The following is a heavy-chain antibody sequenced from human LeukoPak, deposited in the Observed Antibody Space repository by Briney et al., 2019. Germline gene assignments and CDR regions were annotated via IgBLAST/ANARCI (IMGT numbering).Heavy chain of an antibody. CDR2: IKSKTDGGTT. CDR1: GFTFSNAW. J-gene: IGHJ6*03. Sequence: GGSLRLSCAASGFTFSNAWMSWVRQAPGKGLEWVGRIKSKTDGGTTDYAAPVKGRFTISRDDSKNTPYLQMNSLKTEDTAVYYCTTDGRHYYYMDVWGKGTTVTVSS. CDR3: TTDGRHYYYMDV. V-gene: IGHV3-15*01.